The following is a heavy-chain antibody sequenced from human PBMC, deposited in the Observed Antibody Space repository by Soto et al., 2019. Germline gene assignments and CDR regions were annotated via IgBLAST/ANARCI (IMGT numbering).Heavy chain of an antibody. CDR1: GGSFSGYF. Sequence: SETLSLTCAVYGGSFSGYFWSWIRQPPGKGLEWIGEINHSGSTNYNPSLKSRVTISVDTSKNQFSLKLSSVTAADTAVYYCARDPHLGLRFLEWLSSGMDVWGQGTTVTVSS. CDR3: ARDPHLGLRFLEWLSSGMDV. V-gene: IGHV4-34*01. CDR2: INHSGST. J-gene: IGHJ6*02. D-gene: IGHD3-3*01.